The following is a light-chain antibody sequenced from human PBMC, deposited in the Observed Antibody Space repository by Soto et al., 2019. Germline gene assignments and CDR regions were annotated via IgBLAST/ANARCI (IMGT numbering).Light chain of an antibody. J-gene: IGKJ1*01. CDR2: DAS. CDR3: QQYNSYPWT. Sequence: VLTHSPGTLSLSPCERATLSFRASQSVTNNYLAWYEQKPGQAPRLLIYDASGRATGIPDRFSGSGSGTDFTLTISSLQPDDFATYYCQQYNSYPWTFGQGTKVDI. V-gene: IGKV3-20*01. CDR1: QSVTNNY.